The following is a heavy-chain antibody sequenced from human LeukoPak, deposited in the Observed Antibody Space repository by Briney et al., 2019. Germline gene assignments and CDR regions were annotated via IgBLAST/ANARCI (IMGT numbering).Heavy chain of an antibody. CDR3: ARDFAIEAFDI. J-gene: IGHJ3*02. Sequence: ASVKVSCKASGYTFTSYYMHWVRQAPGQGLEWMGIINPSGGSTSYAQKFQGRVTMTRDTSTSTVYMALSSLRSEDTAVYYCARDFAIEAFDIWGQGTMVTVSS. D-gene: IGHD2-21*01. V-gene: IGHV1-46*01. CDR1: GYTFTSYY. CDR2: INPSGGST.